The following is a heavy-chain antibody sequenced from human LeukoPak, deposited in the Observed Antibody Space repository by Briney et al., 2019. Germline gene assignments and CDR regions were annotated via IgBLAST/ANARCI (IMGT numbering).Heavy chain of an antibody. CDR2: IYYSGNT. Sequence: PSETLSLTCTVSGGSIRDTTYYSGWIRQPPGKGLEWIASIYYSGNTYYNPSLMSRVTISVDTSKNQFSLHLSSVTAADTAVYYCARAPHFFDTSGSRYYFDYWGQGALVTVSS. D-gene: IGHD3-22*01. CDR1: GGSIRDTTYY. CDR3: ARAPHFFDTSGSRYYFDY. J-gene: IGHJ4*02. V-gene: IGHV4-39*07.